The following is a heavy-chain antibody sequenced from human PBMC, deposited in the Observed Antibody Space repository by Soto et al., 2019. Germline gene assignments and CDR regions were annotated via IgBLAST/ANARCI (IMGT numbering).Heavy chain of an antibody. Sequence: SETLSLTCTVSGGSISSYYWSWIRQPPGKGLEWIGYIYYSGSTNYNPSLKSRVTISVDTSKNQFSLKLSSVTAADTAVYYCARALGTTNPIPFDYWGQGTLVTVSS. CDR2: IYYSGST. D-gene: IGHD4-17*01. CDR3: ARALGTTNPIPFDY. J-gene: IGHJ4*02. V-gene: IGHV4-59*01. CDR1: GGSISSYY.